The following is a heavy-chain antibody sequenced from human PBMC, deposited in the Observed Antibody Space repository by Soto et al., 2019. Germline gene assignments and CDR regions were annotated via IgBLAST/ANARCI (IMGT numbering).Heavy chain of an antibody. D-gene: IGHD4-17*01. Sequence: LRRSCAASGFTFSSYAMHWVRQAPGKGLEWVAVISYDGSNKYYADSVKGRFTISRDNSKNTLYLQMNSLRVEDTAVYYCARALGDYGDCWGQGTLVTVSS. CDR3: ARALGDYGDC. CDR2: ISYDGSNK. J-gene: IGHJ4*02. CDR1: GFTFSSYA. V-gene: IGHV3-30-3*01.